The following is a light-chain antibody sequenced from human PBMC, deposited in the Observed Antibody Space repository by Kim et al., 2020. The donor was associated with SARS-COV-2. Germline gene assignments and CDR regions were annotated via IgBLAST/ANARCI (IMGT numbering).Light chain of an antibody. J-gene: IGLJ3*02. CDR2: GKN. V-gene: IGLV3-19*01. Sequence: SSELTQDPAVSVALGQTVRITCQGDSLRSYYASWYQQKPGQAPVLVIYGKNNRPSGIPDRFSGSSSGNTASLTITVAQAEDEADYYCNSRNSSGNHRV. CDR3: NSRNSSGNHRV. CDR1: SLRSYY.